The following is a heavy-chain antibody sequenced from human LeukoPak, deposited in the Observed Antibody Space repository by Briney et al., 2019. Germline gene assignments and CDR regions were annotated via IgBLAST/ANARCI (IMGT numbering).Heavy chain of an antibody. V-gene: IGHV4-39*01. J-gene: IGHJ5*02. CDR2: IYYSGST. Sequence: DPSETLSLTCTVSGGSISSSRDYWGWIRQPPGKGLEWIRNIYYSGSTYYNPSLKSRVTISLDTSKNQFSLKLSSVTAADTAVYYCARRDIAARLNWFDPWGQGTLVTVSS. CDR3: ARRDIAARLNWFDP. D-gene: IGHD6-6*01. CDR1: GGSISSSRDY.